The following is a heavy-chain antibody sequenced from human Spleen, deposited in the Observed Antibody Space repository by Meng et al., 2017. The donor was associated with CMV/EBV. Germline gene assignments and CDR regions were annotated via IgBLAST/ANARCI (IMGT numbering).Heavy chain of an antibody. V-gene: IGHV3-15*01. CDR2: IKSKPDGGTT. CDR1: GITFTNAW. J-gene: IGHJ4*02. D-gene: IGHD2-2*01. CDR3: AREASTGCYDY. Sequence: GESLKISCAVSGITFTNAWMSWVRQAPGKGLEWVGRIKSKPDGGTTDYAAPVKGRFTISRDDSKNTLLLQMNSLRAEDTAVYYCAREASTGCYDYWGQGTLVTVSS.